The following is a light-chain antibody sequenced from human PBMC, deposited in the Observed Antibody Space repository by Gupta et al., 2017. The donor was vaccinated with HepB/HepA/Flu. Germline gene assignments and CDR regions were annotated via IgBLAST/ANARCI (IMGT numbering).Light chain of an antibody. CDR1: SSDVGGYNY. Sequence: QSALTQPASVSGSPGQSITISCTGTSSDVGGYNYVSWYQPHPGKAPKLMIYDVSNRPSGVSKRFSGSKSGNTASLTISGLQAEDEADYYCSSYTSSSTRVFGTGTKVTVL. J-gene: IGLJ1*01. CDR3: SSYTSSSTRV. V-gene: IGLV2-14*01. CDR2: DVS.